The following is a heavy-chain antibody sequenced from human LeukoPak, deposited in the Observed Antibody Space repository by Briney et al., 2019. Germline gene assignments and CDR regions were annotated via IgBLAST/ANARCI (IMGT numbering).Heavy chain of an antibody. D-gene: IGHD3-10*01. J-gene: IGHJ4*02. CDR1: GGSFSGYY. V-gene: IGHV4-34*01. Sequence: SGTLSLTCAVYGGSFSGYYWSWIRQPPGKGLEWIGEINSSGSINYNPSLKSRVTISVDMSKNQFSLKLTSVTAADTAMYYCARDARFGELVDYWGRGTLVTVSS. CDR3: ARDARFGELVDY. CDR2: INSSGSI.